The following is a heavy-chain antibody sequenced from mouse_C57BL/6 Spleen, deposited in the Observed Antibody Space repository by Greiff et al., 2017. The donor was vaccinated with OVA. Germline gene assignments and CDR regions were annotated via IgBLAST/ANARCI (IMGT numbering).Heavy chain of an antibody. CDR2: ISSGSSTI. D-gene: IGHD2-3*01. Sequence: EVQVVESGGGLVKPGGSLKLSCAASGFTFSDYGMHWVRQAPEQGLEWVAYISSGSSTIYYADTVQGRFTISRDNAKNTLFLQMTSLRSEDTAMYYCARGDGYYGFAYWGQGTLVTVSA. CDR3: ARGDGYYGFAY. CDR1: GFTFSDYG. V-gene: IGHV5-17*01. J-gene: IGHJ3*01.